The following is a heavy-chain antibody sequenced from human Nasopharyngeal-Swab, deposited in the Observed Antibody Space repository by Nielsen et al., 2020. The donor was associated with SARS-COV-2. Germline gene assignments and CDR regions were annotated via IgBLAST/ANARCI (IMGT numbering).Heavy chain of an antibody. J-gene: IGHJ3*02. Sequence: GESLKISCTASGFTFGDYAMSWVRQAPGEGLEWVGFIRSKAYGGTTEYAASVKGRFTISRDDSKSIAYLQMNSLKTEDTAVYYCTGREIVVVTTGAFDIWGQGTMVTVSS. CDR2: IRSKAYGGTT. D-gene: IGHD3-22*01. V-gene: IGHV3-49*04. CDR3: TGREIVVVTTGAFDI. CDR1: GFTFGDYA.